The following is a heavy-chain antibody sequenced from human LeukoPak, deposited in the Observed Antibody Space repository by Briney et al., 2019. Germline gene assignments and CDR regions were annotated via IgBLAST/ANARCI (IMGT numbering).Heavy chain of an antibody. J-gene: IGHJ4*02. CDR2: INPNSGGT. Sequence: ASVKVSCKASGYTFTGYCMHWVRQAPGQGLEWMGWINPNSGGTNYAQKFQGRVTMTRDTSISTAYMELSRLRSDDTAVYYCARGHSGYDFSGSYPEMVEFDYWGQGTLVTVSS. D-gene: IGHD5-12*01. CDR1: GYTFTGYC. V-gene: IGHV1-2*02. CDR3: ARGHSGYDFSGSYPEMVEFDY.